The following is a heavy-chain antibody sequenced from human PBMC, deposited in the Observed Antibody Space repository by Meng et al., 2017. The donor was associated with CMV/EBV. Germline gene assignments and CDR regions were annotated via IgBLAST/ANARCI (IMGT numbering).Heavy chain of an antibody. CDR2: INPNSGGT. J-gene: IGHJ6*02. Sequence: GESLKISCAASGFTFSRFGMHWVRQAPGQGLEWMGWINPNSGGTNYAQKFQGRVTMTRDTSISTAYMELSRLRSDDTAVYYCARDYLIAAAGTNYYYGMDVWGQGTTVTVSS. CDR3: ARDYLIAAAGTNYYYGMDV. CDR1: GFTFSRFG. V-gene: IGHV1-2*02. D-gene: IGHD6-13*01.